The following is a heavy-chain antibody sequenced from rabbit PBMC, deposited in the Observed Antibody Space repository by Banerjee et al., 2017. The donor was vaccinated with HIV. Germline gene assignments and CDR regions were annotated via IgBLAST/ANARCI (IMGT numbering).Heavy chain of an antibody. CDR1: GFSFSSSYY. CDR3: ASADGSNSGFDP. Sequence: QEQLEESGGDLVKPEGSLTLTCTASGFSFSSSYYMCWVRQAPGKGLELSACIDTNNDGTWYATWAKGRFTISKTSPTTVTLQMTSLTAADTATYFCASADGSNSGFDPWGPGTL. D-gene: IGHD4-2*01. CDR2: IDTNNDGT. J-gene: IGHJ2*01. V-gene: IGHV1S45*01.